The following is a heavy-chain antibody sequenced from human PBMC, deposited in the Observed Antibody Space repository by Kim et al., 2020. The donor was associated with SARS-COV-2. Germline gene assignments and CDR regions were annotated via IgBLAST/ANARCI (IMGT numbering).Heavy chain of an antibody. D-gene: IGHD1-26*01. Sequence: GGSLRLSCAASGFTFSSYGMHWVRQAPGKGLEWVAVIWYDGSNKYYADSVKGRFTISRDNSKNTLYLQMNSLRAEDTAVYYCAREHNVGALDYWGQGTLVTVSS. J-gene: IGHJ4*02. CDR3: AREHNVGALDY. CDR1: GFTFSSYG. V-gene: IGHV3-33*01. CDR2: IWYDGSNK.